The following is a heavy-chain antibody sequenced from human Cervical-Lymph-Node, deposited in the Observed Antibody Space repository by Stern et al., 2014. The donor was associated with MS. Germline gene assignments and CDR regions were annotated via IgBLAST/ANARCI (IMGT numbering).Heavy chain of an antibody. V-gene: IGHV3-15*01. CDR2: IKNRAEGGTA. CDR3: CTTYTD. J-gene: IGHJ4*02. Sequence: QLVQSGGGVVKPGGSLRLSCTAPGYTFAGSWVTWVRQAPGKGLEWVGRIKNRAEGGTAEYAAPVKGRFVMSADDSETTVFLEMSGLRTEDTAIYFCCTTYTDWGQGTLVTVSS. D-gene: IGHD2-2*02. CDR1: GYTFAGSW.